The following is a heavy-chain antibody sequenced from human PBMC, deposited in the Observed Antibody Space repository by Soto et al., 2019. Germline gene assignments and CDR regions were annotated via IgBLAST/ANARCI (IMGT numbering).Heavy chain of an antibody. CDR2: MNPNSGNT. D-gene: IGHD3-3*01. CDR1: GYTFTSYD. V-gene: IGHV1-8*01. J-gene: IGHJ4*02. Sequence: QVQLVQSGAEVKKPGASVKVSCKASGYTFTSYDINWVRQATGQGLEWMGWMNPNSGNTGYAQKFQGRVTMTRNTSISTAYMELSSLRSEDTAVYYCARANAPYDFWSGYYAYYFDYWGQGTLVTVSS. CDR3: ARANAPYDFWSGYYAYYFDY.